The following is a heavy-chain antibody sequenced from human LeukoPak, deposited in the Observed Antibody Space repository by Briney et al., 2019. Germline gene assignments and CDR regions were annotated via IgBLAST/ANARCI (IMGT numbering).Heavy chain of an antibody. V-gene: IGHV3-30*09. D-gene: IGHD5-24*01. CDR3: ARTPRDGYNSLDY. Sequence: PGGSLRLSCVASGFTFSDHAMHWVRQAPGKGLDWVAVISYDGSTKYYADSVKGRFAISRDNSKNTLYLQMNSLRAEDTAVYYCARTPRDGYNSLDYWGQGTLVTASS. CDR2: ISYDGSTK. CDR1: GFTFSDHA. J-gene: IGHJ4*02.